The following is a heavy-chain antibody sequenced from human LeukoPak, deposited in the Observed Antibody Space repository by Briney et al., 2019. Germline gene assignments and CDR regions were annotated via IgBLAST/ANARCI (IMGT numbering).Heavy chain of an antibody. CDR1: GYTFTSYD. CDR2: MNPNSGNT. CDR3: FTMVRGVLAFDI. V-gene: IGHV1-8*03. Sequence: ASVKVSCKASGYTFTSYDINWVRQATGQGLECMGWMNPNSGNTGYAQKFQGRVTITRNTSISTAYMELSSLRSEDTAVYYCFTMVRGVLAFDIWGQGTMVTVSS. D-gene: IGHD3-10*01. J-gene: IGHJ3*02.